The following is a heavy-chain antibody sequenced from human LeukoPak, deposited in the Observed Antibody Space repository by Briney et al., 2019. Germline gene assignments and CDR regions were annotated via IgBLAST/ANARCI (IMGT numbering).Heavy chain of an antibody. CDR3: ARDLMTTVVTPGDY. CDR2: INPRGGST. J-gene: IGHJ4*02. Sequence: ASVKVSCKASGYTLTSYYMHWVRQAPGQGLEWMGIINPRGGSTSYAQNFQGRVTMTRDTSASTVYLELSGLRSEDTAVYYCARDLMTTVVTPGDYWGQGTLVTVPS. CDR1: GYTLTSYY. D-gene: IGHD4-23*01. V-gene: IGHV1-46*01.